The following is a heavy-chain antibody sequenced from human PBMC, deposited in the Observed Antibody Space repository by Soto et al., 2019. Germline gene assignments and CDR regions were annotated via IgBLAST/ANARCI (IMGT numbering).Heavy chain of an antibody. CDR3: AREPLIAVAGSSTHAFDH. Sequence: XETLSLTCSVAGCSISSSNWWSWVRQPPGKGLEWIGEIYHSGSTNYNPSLKSRVTISVDKSKNQFSLKLSSVTAADTAVYYCAREPLIAVAGSSTHAFDHWGQGPLVTVSS. D-gene: IGHD6-19*01. CDR1: GCSISSSNW. J-gene: IGHJ5*02. CDR2: IYHSGST. V-gene: IGHV4-4*02.